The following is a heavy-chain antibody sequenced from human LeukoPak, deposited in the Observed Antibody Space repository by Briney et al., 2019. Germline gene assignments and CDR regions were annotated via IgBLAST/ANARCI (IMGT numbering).Heavy chain of an antibody. Sequence: PSETLSLTCAVSGGSISSYYWSWIRQPAGKGLEWIGRIYTSGSTNYNPSLKSRVTMSVDTSKNQFSLKLSSVTAADTAVYYCARGRITIFGVAPEDAFDIWGQGTMVTVSS. V-gene: IGHV4-4*07. CDR3: ARGRITIFGVAPEDAFDI. J-gene: IGHJ3*02. CDR2: IYTSGST. CDR1: GGSISSYY. D-gene: IGHD3-3*01.